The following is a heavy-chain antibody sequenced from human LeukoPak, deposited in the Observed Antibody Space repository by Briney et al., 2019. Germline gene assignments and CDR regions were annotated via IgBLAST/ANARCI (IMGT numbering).Heavy chain of an antibody. V-gene: IGHV1-24*01. CDR2: FDPEDGET. Sequence: GASVKVSCKLSGYTLTELSMHWVRQAPGKGLEWMGGFDPEDGETIYAQKFQGRVTMTEDTSTDTAYMELSSLRSEDTAVYYCATSRIVVVPAAIGPLIDYWGQGTLVTVSS. CDR1: GYTLTELS. CDR3: ATSRIVVVPAAIGPLIDY. J-gene: IGHJ4*02. D-gene: IGHD2-2*02.